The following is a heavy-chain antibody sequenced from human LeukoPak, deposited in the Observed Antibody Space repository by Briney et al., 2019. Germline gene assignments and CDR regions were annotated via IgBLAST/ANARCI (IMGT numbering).Heavy chain of an antibody. D-gene: IGHD3-10*01. V-gene: IGHV3-11*06. Sequence: GGSLRLSCAASGFTFSDYYMSWIRQAPGKGLEWVSYISSSSSYTNYADSVKGRFTISRDNAKNSLYLQMNSLRAEDTAVYYCAREDIDYYGSGNYYMAPFDYWGQGTLVTVSS. CDR2: ISSSSSYT. CDR3: AREDIDYYGSGNYYMAPFDY. CDR1: GFTFSDYY. J-gene: IGHJ4*02.